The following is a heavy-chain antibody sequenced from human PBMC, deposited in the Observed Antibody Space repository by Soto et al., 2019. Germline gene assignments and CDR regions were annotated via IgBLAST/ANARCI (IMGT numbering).Heavy chain of an antibody. CDR2: ISWNSGSI. V-gene: IGHV3-9*01. CDR1: GFTCDDYA. CDR3: AKDPIGAPGAFDI. J-gene: IGHJ3*02. Sequence: SLRLSCAASGFTCDDYAMHWVRQAPGKGLEWVSGISWNSGSIGYADSVKGRFTISRDNAKNSLYLQMNSLRAEDTALYYCAKDPIGAPGAFDIWGQGTMVTVSS.